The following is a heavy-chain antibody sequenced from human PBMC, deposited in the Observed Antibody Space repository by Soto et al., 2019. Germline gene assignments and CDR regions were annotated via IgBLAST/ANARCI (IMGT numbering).Heavy chain of an antibody. Sequence: QVQLVQSGAEVKKPGSSVKVSCEASGGTFNTYTINWVRQAPGRGLEWMGQVIPMYDSVNYAESFQGRVTILADKSTNIAYMELSSLRSEDTALYFCASWRSYSGSYCFDYWGQGTLVIVSS. V-gene: IGHV1-69*06. CDR3: ASWRSYSGSYCFDY. CDR2: VIPMYDSV. J-gene: IGHJ4*02. D-gene: IGHD1-26*01. CDR1: GGTFNTYT.